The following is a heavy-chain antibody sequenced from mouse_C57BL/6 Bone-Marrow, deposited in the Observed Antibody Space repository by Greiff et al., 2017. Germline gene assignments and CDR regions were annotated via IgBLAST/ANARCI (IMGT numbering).Heavy chain of an antibody. V-gene: IGHV5-4*01. CDR3: VKDVARRQLRPLYFDY. CDR1: GFTFSSYA. J-gene: IGHJ3*01. Sequence: EVKVEESGGGLVKPGGSLKLSCAASGFTFSSYAMSWVRQTPEKRLEWVATISDGGSYTYYPDNVKGRFTISRANAKNNLYLHMSQLKSEDTAMYYAVKDVARRQLRPLYFDYWGQGTILTVSA. D-gene: IGHD3-2*02. CDR2: ISDGGSYT.